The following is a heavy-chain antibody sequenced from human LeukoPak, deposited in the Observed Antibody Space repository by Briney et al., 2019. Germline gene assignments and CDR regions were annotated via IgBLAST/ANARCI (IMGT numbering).Heavy chain of an antibody. Sequence: GASVKVSCKASGYTFTGYYMHWVRQAPGQGLEWMGWINPNSGGTNYAQKFQGRVTMTRDTSISTAYMELSRLRSDDTAVYYCANDYGGNSGGWFDPWGQGTLVTVS. CDR1: GYTFTGYY. J-gene: IGHJ5*02. CDR3: ANDYGGNSGGWFDP. D-gene: IGHD4-23*01. CDR2: INPNSGGT. V-gene: IGHV1-2*02.